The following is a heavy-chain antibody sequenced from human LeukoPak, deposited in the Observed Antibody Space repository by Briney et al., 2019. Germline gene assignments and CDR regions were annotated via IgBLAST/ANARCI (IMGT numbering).Heavy chain of an antibody. CDR2: ISGGSDYI. V-gene: IGHV3-21*06. J-gene: IGHJ4*02. D-gene: IGHD6-6*01. CDR3: ARLDESDGDY. Sequence: GGSLRLSCAASGFTFSSYWMSWVRQAPGKRLEWVASISGGSDYIEYADSVKGRFTISRDNAKNSLFLQISNLSAEDTAVYYCARLDESDGDYWGQGTLLTVSS. CDR1: GFTFSSYW.